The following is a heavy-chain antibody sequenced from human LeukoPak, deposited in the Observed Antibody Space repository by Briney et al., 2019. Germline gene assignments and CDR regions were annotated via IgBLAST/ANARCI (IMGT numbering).Heavy chain of an antibody. V-gene: IGHV1-2*02. CDR1: GYTFIGYY. D-gene: IGHD3-10*01. J-gene: IGHJ6*02. Sequence: ASVEVSCKASGYTFIGYYMHWVRQVPGQGLEWMGWINPNSGGTKYAQKFQGRVTMTRDMSISTAYMDLSRLRSDDTAVYYCARGNYYYVMDVWGQGTTVTVSS. CDR2: INPNSGGT. CDR3: ARGNYYYVMDV.